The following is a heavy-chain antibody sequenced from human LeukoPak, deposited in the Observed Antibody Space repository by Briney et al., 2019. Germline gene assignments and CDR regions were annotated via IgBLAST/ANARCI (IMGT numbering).Heavy chain of an antibody. CDR2: ISYDGSNK. Sequence: PGRSLRLSCAASGFTFSSYAMHWVRQAAGKGLEWVAVISYDGSNKYYADSVKGRFTISRDNSKNTLYLQMNSLRAEDTAVYYCASERFGELLFIFDYWGQGTLVTVSS. CDR3: ASERFGELLFIFDY. J-gene: IGHJ4*02. CDR1: GFTFSSYA. V-gene: IGHV3-30-3*01. D-gene: IGHD3-10*01.